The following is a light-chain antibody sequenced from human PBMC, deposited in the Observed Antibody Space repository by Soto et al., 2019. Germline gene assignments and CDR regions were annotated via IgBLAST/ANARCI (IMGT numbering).Light chain of an antibody. CDR2: DVS. CDR1: SSDVGGYNY. J-gene: IGLJ1*01. CDR3: SSYTSSSTPLYV. V-gene: IGLV2-14*01. Sequence: QSVLTQPASVSGSPGQSITISCTVTSSDVGGYNYVSWYQQHPGKAPKLMIYDVSNRPSGVSNRFSGSKSSNTASLTISGLQAEDEADYYCSSYTSSSTPLYVFGTGTKVTV.